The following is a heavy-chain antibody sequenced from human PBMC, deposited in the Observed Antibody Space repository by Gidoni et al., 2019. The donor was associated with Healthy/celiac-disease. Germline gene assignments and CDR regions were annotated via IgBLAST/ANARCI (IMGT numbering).Heavy chain of an antibody. J-gene: IGHJ4*02. CDR2: ISYDGSNK. CDR3: AGDSSGWYSPDY. V-gene: IGHV3-30-3*01. Sequence: QVQLVESGGGVVQPGRSLRLSCAASGFTFSSYAMHWVRQAPGKGLEWVAVISYDGSNKHYADSVKGRFTISRDNSKNTLCLQMNSLRTEDTAVYYCAGDSSGWYSPDYWGQGTLVTVSS. D-gene: IGHD6-13*01. CDR1: GFTFSSYA.